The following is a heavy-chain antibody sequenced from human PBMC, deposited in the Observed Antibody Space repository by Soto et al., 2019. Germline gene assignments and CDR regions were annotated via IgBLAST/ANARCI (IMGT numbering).Heavy chain of an antibody. Sequence: PGGSLRLSCAASGPTFSSYAIHWVRQTPGKGLEWVSAITAGGDRTYYADSVKGRFTISRDNSKSTLYLQMDSLRTEDTAVYYCAKRMTTMSSYSCFDYWGQGALVTVSS. D-gene: IGHD4-17*01. J-gene: IGHJ4*02. CDR3: AKRMTTMSSYSCFDY. CDR2: ITAGGDRT. CDR1: GPTFSSYA. V-gene: IGHV3-23*01.